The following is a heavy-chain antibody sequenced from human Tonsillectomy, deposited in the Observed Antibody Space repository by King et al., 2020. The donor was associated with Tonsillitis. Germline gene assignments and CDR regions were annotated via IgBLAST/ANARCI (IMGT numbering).Heavy chain of an antibody. J-gene: IGHJ4*02. Sequence: VQLVQSGAEVKKPGASVKVSCKASGYTFTGYYLHWVRQAPGQGLEWMGYISPNSGDTNYAQKFQGRVTMTRDTSISTVYMELNSLRSDDTAVYYCVRALLGIEDYWGQGTLVTVSS. CDR1: GYTFTGYY. V-gene: IGHV1-2*02. D-gene: IGHD7-27*01. CDR3: VRALLGIEDY. CDR2: ISPNSGDT.